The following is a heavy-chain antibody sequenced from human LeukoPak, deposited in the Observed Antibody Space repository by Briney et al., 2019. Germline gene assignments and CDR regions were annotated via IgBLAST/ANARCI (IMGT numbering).Heavy chain of an antibody. D-gene: IGHD6-13*01. V-gene: IGHV3-30*04. CDR1: GFTFSSYA. CDR2: ISYDGSNK. J-gene: IGHJ1*01. Sequence: AGGSLRLSCAASGFTFSSYAMHWVRQTPGKGLEWVAVISYDGSNKYYADSVKGRFTISRDNSKNTLYLQMNSLRAEDTAVYYCAGSPGIAAAGRASYFQHWGQGTLVTVSS. CDR3: AGSPGIAAAGRASYFQH.